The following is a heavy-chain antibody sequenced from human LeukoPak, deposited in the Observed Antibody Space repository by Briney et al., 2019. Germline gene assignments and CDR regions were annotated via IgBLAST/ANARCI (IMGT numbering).Heavy chain of an antibody. CDR3: ARSYYDSTGYYLAEYFQH. CDR1: GFTFSIYA. D-gene: IGHD3-22*01. Sequence: GGSLRLSCAASGFTFSIYAMDWVRQAPGKGLEWVALISYDGNNKYYADSVKGRFSISRDNSKNTLYLQMNSLRPEDTAIYYCARSYYDSTGYYLAEYFQHWGQGTLVTVSS. V-gene: IGHV3-30-3*01. CDR2: ISYDGNNK. J-gene: IGHJ1*01.